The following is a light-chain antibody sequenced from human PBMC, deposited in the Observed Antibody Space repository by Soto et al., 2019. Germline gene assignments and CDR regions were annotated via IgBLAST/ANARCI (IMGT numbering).Light chain of an antibody. CDR2: DAS. V-gene: IGKV1-13*02. CDR1: QGIGTA. Sequence: IQLTQSPSTLSASVGDRVTITCRASQGIGTALAWYHQRPGNSPDLLVYDASTLQSGVPSRFSGSGSETDFSHTNSGLQPGGFGKYYCQQFNTKPLTFGGGTRVEIK. CDR3: QQFNTKPLT. J-gene: IGKJ4*01.